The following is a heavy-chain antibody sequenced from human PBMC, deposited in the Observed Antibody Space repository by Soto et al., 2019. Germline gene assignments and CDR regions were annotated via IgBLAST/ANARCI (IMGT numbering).Heavy chain of an antibody. J-gene: IGHJ4*02. CDR1: GFTFSGYA. V-gene: IGHV3-23*01. D-gene: IGHD1-26*01. CDR3: AKGQGVGGIYSLDY. Sequence: SLRLSCAASGFTFSGYAMSWVRQAPGKGLEWVSTISASGVNTYYADSAKGRFTISRDNSNNTQYLQMNSLRAEDTAVYYCAKGQGVGGIYSLDYWGQGALVTVSS. CDR2: ISASGVNT.